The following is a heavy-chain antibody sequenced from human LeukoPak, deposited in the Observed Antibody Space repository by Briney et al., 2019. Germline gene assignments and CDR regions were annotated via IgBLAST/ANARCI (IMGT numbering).Heavy chain of an antibody. D-gene: IGHD3-10*01. CDR3: ARDYASDY. V-gene: IGHV3-7*01. J-gene: IGHJ4*02. CDR2: IKPDGSQK. Sequence: GGSLRLSCAASGFTFSTYWMSWVRQAPGKGLEWVAIIKPDGSQKFYVDSVKGRFTISRDNAKNSLFLQMSSLRAEDTAVYYCARDYASDYWGQGTLVTVSS. CDR1: GFTFSTYW.